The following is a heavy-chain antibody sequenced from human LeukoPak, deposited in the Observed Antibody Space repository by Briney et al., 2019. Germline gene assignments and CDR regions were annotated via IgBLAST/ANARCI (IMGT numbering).Heavy chain of an antibody. CDR2: IRSKANSYAT. Sequence: GGSLRLSCAASGFTFSGSAMHWVRQASGKGLEWVGRIRSKANSYATAYAASVKGRFTISRDESKNTAYLQMNSLKTEDTAVYYCTRPIVGATVFDIWGQGTMVTVSS. D-gene: IGHD1-26*01. V-gene: IGHV3-73*01. J-gene: IGHJ3*02. CDR1: GFTFSGSA. CDR3: TRPIVGATVFDI.